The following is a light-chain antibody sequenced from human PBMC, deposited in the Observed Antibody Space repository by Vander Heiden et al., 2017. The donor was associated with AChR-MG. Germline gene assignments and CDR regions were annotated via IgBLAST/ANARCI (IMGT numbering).Light chain of an antibody. V-gene: IGLV2-11*01. Sequence: QSALTQPRSVSGSPGQSVTIPCTGTSSDVGGYNYVPWYQQHPGKAPKLMIYDVSKRPSGVPDRFSGSKSGNTASLTISGLQAEDEADYYCCSYAGSYTFHVVFGGGTKLTVL. CDR2: DVS. J-gene: IGLJ2*01. CDR3: CSYAGSYTFHVV. CDR1: SSDVGGYNY.